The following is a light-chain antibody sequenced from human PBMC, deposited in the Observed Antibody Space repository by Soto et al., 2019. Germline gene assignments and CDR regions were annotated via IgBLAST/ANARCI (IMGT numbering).Light chain of an antibody. CDR1: QSITTF. CDR3: QQYSTYPLT. Sequence: DIQMTQSPSTLSASIGDRVTITCRASQSITTFLAWYQQKPGKAPQILIYDAPKLEPGVPSRLSGGGSGTEFTLTISSLQPDDFATYYCQQYSTYPLTFGGGTRVEIK. CDR2: DAP. V-gene: IGKV1-5*01. J-gene: IGKJ4*01.